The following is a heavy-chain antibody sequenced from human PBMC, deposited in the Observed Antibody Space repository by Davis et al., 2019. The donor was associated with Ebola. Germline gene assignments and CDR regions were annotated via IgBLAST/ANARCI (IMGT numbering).Heavy chain of an antibody. Sequence: ESLKISCTVSGGSISSSTYFWGWIRQPPGKGLEWIASIYYSGSTSYNPSLKSRVTISVDTSKNQFSLRLSSVTAADTAVYYCASGLATAGTCLDYWGQGTLVTVSS. J-gene: IGHJ4*02. CDR3: ASGLATAGTCLDY. CDR2: IYYSGST. CDR1: GGSISSSTYF. V-gene: IGHV4-39*01. D-gene: IGHD6-13*01.